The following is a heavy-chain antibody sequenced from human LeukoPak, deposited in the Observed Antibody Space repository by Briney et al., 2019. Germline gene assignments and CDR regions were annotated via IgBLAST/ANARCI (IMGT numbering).Heavy chain of an antibody. CDR1: GGSFSGYY. CDR3: ARASLAIFGVVANAFDI. D-gene: IGHD3-3*01. Sequence: SETLSLTCAVYGGSFSGYYWSWIRQPPGKGLEWIGEINHSGSTNYNPSLKSRVTISVDTSKNQFSLKLSSVTAADTAVYYCARASLAIFGVVANAFDIWGQGTMVTVSS. CDR2: INHSGST. V-gene: IGHV4-34*01. J-gene: IGHJ3*02.